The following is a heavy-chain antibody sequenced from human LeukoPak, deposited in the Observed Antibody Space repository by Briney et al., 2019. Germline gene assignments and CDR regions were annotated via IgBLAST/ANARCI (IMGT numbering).Heavy chain of an antibody. Sequence: SVKVSCKASGGTFSSYTISWVRQAPGQGLEWMGRIIPILGIANYAQKFQGRVTITADKSTSTAYMELSSLRSEDTAVCYCARQIVGATTPLDYWGQGTLVTVSS. D-gene: IGHD1-26*01. CDR1: GGTFSSYT. V-gene: IGHV1-69*02. CDR3: ARQIVGATTPLDY. J-gene: IGHJ4*02. CDR2: IIPILGIA.